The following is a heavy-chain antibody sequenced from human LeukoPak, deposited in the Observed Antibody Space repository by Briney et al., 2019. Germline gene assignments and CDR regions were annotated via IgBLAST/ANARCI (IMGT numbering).Heavy chain of an antibody. CDR3: AREGLWSGDQYYYYMDV. CDR1: GYTSTSYD. J-gene: IGHJ6*03. V-gene: IGHV1-8*01. Sequence: ASVRVSCKASGYTSTSYDINWVRQATGQGLEWMGWMNPNSGNTGYAQKFQGRVTMTRNTSISTAYMELSSPRSEDTAVYYCAREGLWSGDQYYYYMDVWGKGTTVTVSS. CDR2: MNPNSGNT. D-gene: IGHD3-3*01.